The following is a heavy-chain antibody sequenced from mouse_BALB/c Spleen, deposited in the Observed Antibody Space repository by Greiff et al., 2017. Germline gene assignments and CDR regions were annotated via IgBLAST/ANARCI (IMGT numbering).Heavy chain of an antibody. V-gene: IGHV5-4*02. CDR1: GFTFSDYY. J-gene: IGHJ3*01. D-gene: IGHD2-4*01. Sequence: EVKLVESGGGLVKPGGSLKLSCAASGFTFSDYYMYWVRQTPEQRLEWVATISDGGSYTYYPDSVKGRFTISRDNAKNNLYLQMSSLKSEDTAMYYCARVWDYDAYWGQGTLVTVSA. CDR2: ISDGGSYT. CDR3: ARVWDYDAY.